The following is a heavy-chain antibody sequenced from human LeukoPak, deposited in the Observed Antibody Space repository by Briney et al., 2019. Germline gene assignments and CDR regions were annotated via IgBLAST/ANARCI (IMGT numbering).Heavy chain of an antibody. Sequence: ASVKVSCKASGYTFTSYGISWVRQAPGQGLEWMGWISAYNGNTNYAQKLQGRVTMTTDTSTSTAYMELRSLRSDDTAVYYCGKNRYSGSLSPFDIWGQGTMVTVSS. CDR1: GYTFTSYG. CDR3: GKNRYSGSLSPFDI. V-gene: IGHV1-18*01. J-gene: IGHJ3*02. CDR2: ISAYNGNT. D-gene: IGHD1-26*01.